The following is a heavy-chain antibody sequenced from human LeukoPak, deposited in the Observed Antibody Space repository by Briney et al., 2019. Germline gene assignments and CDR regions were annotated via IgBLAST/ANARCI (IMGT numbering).Heavy chain of an antibody. CDR1: GFTFSSYW. J-gene: IGHJ4*02. CDR2: VKQDGSEK. Sequence: GGSLRLSCAASGFTFSSYWMSWVRQAPGKGLEWVANVKQDGSEKYYVDSVKGRFTISRDNSKNTLYLQMNSLRAEDTAVYYCARQDTAMAPFDYWGQGTLVTVSS. CDR3: ARQDTAMAPFDY. V-gene: IGHV3-7*03. D-gene: IGHD5-18*01.